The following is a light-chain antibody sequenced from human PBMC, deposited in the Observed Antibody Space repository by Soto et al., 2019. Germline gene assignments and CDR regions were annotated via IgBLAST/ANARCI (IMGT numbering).Light chain of an antibody. Sequence: QSVLTQPPSVSGAPGQRVTISCTGSSSNIGAGYDVHWYQQLPGTAPKLLIYGNSNRPSGVPDRFSGSKSGTSASLAITGLQAEDEADYYCQSYDSSLNVVFGGGIKVTVL. CDR2: GNS. V-gene: IGLV1-40*01. CDR1: SSNIGAGYD. J-gene: IGLJ2*01. CDR3: QSYDSSLNVV.